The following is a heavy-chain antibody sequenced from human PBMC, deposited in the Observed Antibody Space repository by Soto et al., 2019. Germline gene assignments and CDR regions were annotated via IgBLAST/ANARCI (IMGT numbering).Heavy chain of an antibody. CDR2: IYYSGST. V-gene: IGHV4-31*03. Sequence: QVQLQESGPGLVKPSQTLSLTCTVSGGSISSGGYYWSWIRQHPRKGLERIGYIYYSGSTYYNPSLKRRVTLSVDKSKNLFSLKLSSVTAADTAVYYCARIDYCANAFDIWGQGTMVTVSS. CDR1: GGSISSGGYY. J-gene: IGHJ3*02. D-gene: IGHD4-17*01. CDR3: ARIDYCANAFDI.